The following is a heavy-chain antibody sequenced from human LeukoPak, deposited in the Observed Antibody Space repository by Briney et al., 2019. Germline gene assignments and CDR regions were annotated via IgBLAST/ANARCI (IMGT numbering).Heavy chain of an antibody. Sequence: PGGSLRLSCAASGFTFSTYAMHWVRQAPGKGLEWVAVISCDGSSKYYADSVKGRFTISRDNSKNTLYLQMNSLRAEDTAVFYCARGWPQGNYFDYWGQGTLVTVSS. J-gene: IGHJ4*02. V-gene: IGHV3-30*04. CDR3: ARGWPQGNYFDY. CDR2: ISCDGSSK. CDR1: GFTFSTYA.